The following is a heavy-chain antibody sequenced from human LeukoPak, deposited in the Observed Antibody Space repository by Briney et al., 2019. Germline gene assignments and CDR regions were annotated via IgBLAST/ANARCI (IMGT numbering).Heavy chain of an antibody. J-gene: IGHJ4*02. D-gene: IGHD5-18*01. V-gene: IGHV1-69*13. CDR3: ARDNTAMANFDY. CDR2: IIPIFGTA. CDR1: GGTFSSYA. Sequence: SVKVSCKASGGTFSSYAISWVRQAPGQGLEWMGGIIPIFGTANYAQKFQGRVTITADESTSTAYMELSSLRSEDTAVYYCARDNTAMANFDYWGQGTLVTVSS.